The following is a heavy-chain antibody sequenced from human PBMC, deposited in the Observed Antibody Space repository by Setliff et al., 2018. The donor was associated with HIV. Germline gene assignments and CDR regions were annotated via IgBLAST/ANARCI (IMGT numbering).Heavy chain of an antibody. Sequence: ASVKVSCKASGYTFTGYYMHWVRQAPGQGLEWMGWINPNSGGTNYAQKFQGRVTMTRDTSISTAYMELSRLRSDDTAVYYCARSGYSSSWYLDYYYYYGMDVWGQGTTGTSP. V-gene: IGHV1-2*02. CDR3: ARSGYSSSWYLDYYYYYGMDV. D-gene: IGHD6-13*01. CDR2: INPNSGGT. CDR1: GYTFTGYY. J-gene: IGHJ6*02.